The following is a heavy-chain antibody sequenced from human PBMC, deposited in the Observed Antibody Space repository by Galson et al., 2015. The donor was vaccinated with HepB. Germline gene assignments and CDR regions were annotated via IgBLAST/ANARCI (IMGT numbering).Heavy chain of an antibody. CDR2: IYPGDSDT. Sequence: WMGIIYPGDSDTRYSPSFQGQVTISADKSISTAYLQWSSLKASDTAMYYCARRYYYGSGSYYNVGSYYFDYWGQGTLVTVSS. J-gene: IGHJ4*02. V-gene: IGHV5-51*01. CDR3: ARRYYYGSGSYYNVGSYYFDY. D-gene: IGHD3-10*01.